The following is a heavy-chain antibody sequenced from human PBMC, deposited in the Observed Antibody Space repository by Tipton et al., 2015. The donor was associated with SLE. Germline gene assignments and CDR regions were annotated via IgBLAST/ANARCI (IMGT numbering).Heavy chain of an antibody. V-gene: IGHV3-30*02. J-gene: IGHJ4*02. CDR2: IRFDGTNK. Sequence: SLRLSCAASGFTFSNYGMHWVRQAPGKGLEWVAFIRFDGTNKDYADSVKGRFTISRDNFKNTLFLQMNSLRVEDTALYYCANINHGSPAAWGYWGQGTLVTVSS. CDR1: GFTFSNYG. CDR3: ANINHGSPAAWGY. D-gene: IGHD1-26*01.